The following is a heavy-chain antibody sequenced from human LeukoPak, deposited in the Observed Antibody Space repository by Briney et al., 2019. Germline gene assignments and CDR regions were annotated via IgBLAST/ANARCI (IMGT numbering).Heavy chain of an antibody. CDR1: GISFNNYY. D-gene: IGHD4-17*01. J-gene: IGHJ4*02. Sequence: SETLSLTCAVSGISFNNYYWSWVRQTPGKGLEWIGEINHSGYTNDSPSLKSRVTLSIDTSRRQFSLNLRSVTVADTGIYYCTRMTTGHDYWGQGTLVTVSS. V-gene: IGHV4-34*01. CDR3: TRMTTGHDY. CDR2: INHSGYT.